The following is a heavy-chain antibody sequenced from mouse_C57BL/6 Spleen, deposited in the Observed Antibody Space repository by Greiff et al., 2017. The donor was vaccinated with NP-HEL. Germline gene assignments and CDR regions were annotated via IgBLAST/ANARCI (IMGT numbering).Heavy chain of an antibody. CDR2: INSDGGST. V-gene: IGHV5-2*01. CDR1: EYEFPSHD. D-gene: IGHD2-1*01. CDR3: ASYYGNYGGFAY. J-gene: IGHJ3*01. Sequence: EVQLQQSGGGLVQPGESLKLSCESNEYEFPSHDMSWVRKTPEKRLELVAAINSDGGSTYYPDTMERRFIISRDNTKKTLYLQMSSLRSEDTALYYCASYYGNYGGFAYWGQGTLVTVSA.